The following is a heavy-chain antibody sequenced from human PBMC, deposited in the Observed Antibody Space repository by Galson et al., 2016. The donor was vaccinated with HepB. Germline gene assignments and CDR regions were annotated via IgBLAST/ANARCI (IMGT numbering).Heavy chain of an antibody. CDR1: NYTFTNYG. J-gene: IGHJ6*02. CDR3: ARLKLRGVAATPSYFYGMDV. CDR2: ISAKNGDT. Sequence: SVKVSCKASNYTFTNYGINWVRQAPGQGLEWMGWISAKNGDTKYAQSLQGRVAMTTDTSTDTAYMELRNLRSDDTAVYYCARLKLRGVAATPSYFYGMDVWGQGTTVTVSS. V-gene: IGHV1-18*01. D-gene: IGHD2-15*01.